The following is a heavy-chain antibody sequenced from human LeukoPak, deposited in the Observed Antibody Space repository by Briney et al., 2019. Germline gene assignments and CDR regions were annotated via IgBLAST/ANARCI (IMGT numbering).Heavy chain of an antibody. Sequence: GGSLRLSCATSGFTFSSYAMSLVRQAPGKGLEWVSSISGSGGNTYYADSVKGRFTISRDYSKNTLYLQMNSLRTEETAVYYCAKGPAMVRGTFDPWGQGTLVTVSS. CDR1: GFTFSSYA. CDR2: ISGSGGNT. J-gene: IGHJ5*02. CDR3: AKGPAMVRGTFDP. V-gene: IGHV3-23*01. D-gene: IGHD3-10*01.